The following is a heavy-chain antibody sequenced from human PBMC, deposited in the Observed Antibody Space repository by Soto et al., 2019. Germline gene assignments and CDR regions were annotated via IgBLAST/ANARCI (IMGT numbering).Heavy chain of an antibody. V-gene: IGHV3-30-3*01. J-gene: IGHJ4*02. CDR3: ARGEGITMLLDY. D-gene: IGHD3-16*01. Sequence: QVHLVESGGGVVQPGRSLRLSCAVSGFTFSDYAMNWVRQAPGKGLEWVAVISYDGSNTYYANSVKGRFTISRNSSKNTLYMQMNSLRAEDTGVYFCARGEGITMLLDYWGQGTVVTVSS. CDR2: ISYDGSNT. CDR1: GFTFSDYA.